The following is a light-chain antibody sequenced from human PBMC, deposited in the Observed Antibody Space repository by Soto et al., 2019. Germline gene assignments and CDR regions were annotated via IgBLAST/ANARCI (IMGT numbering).Light chain of an antibody. V-gene: IGKV3-15*01. Sequence: EIVMTQSPATLSVSPGERATLSCRASQSVSSNLAWYQQKPGQAPRLLIYGASTRATGIPARFSGSGSGTEFTLTISSLQSEDFAVYYCQQYNNWPPLTGGPGTKVDIK. CDR3: QQYNNWPPLT. CDR2: GAS. J-gene: IGKJ3*01. CDR1: QSVSSN.